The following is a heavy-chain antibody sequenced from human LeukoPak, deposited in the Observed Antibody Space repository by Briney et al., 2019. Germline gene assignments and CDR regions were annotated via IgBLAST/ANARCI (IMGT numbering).Heavy chain of an antibody. J-gene: IGHJ3*02. CDR2: IDSSSAYM. CDR3: ARHIAAVRRLGI. D-gene: IGHD6-13*01. Sequence: GGSLRLSCAASKFTFSSYSMNWVRQAPGKGLEWVSSIDSSSAYMFYADSVKGRFTISRDNAKNSLYLQMNNLRAEDTAVYYCARHIAAVRRLGIWGQGTMVTVSS. V-gene: IGHV3-21*01. CDR1: KFTFSSYS.